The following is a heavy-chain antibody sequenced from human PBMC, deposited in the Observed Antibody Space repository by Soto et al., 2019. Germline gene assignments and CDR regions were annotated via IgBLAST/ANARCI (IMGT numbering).Heavy chain of an antibody. Sequence: SETLSLTCTVSGGSISSSIYYWGWIRQPPGKGLEWIGSIYYSGSTYYNPSLKSRVTISVDTSKNQFSLKLSSVTAADTAVYYCASAPIVVVTAPIFDAFDIWGQGTMVTVSS. CDR1: GGSISSSIYY. J-gene: IGHJ3*02. CDR2: IYYSGST. D-gene: IGHD2-21*02. CDR3: ASAPIVVVTAPIFDAFDI. V-gene: IGHV4-39*01.